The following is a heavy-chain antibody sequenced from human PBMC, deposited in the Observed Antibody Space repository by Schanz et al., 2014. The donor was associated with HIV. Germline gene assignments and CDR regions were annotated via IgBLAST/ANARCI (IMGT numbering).Heavy chain of an antibody. CDR1: GFTFNSYG. J-gene: IGHJ4*02. CDR2: ISYDGRNK. CDR3: AREPLPGNGLYFDY. V-gene: IGHV3-30*03. Sequence: QVQLVESGGGVVQPGRSLRLSCAASGFTFNSYGMHWVRQAPGKGLEWVSVISYDGRNKLYADSVKGRFTISRDNSKNTMYLKMNSLRVDDTAVYYCAREPLPGNGLYFDYWGQGALVTVSS. D-gene: IGHD2-8*01.